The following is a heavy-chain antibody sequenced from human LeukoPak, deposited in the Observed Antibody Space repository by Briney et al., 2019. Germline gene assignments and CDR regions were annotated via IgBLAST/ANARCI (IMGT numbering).Heavy chain of an antibody. D-gene: IGHD6-19*01. CDR1: GSPFTSYW. CDR2: IYTGDSDT. J-gene: IGHJ4*02. Sequence: GGSLEISVQGSGSPFTSYWIGGVRQLPGKGLEGMGIIYTGDSDTRYSPSFQGQVTISADKFISTAYLQWSSLKASDTAMYYCARSHWLANFDFWGQGTLVTVSS. CDR3: ARSHWLANFDF. V-gene: IGHV5-51*01.